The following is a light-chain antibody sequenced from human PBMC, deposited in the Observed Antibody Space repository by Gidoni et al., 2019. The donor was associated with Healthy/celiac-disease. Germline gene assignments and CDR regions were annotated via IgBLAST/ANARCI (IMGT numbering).Light chain of an antibody. V-gene: IGLV2-11*01. CDR3: CSYASSYVV. CDR2: DVS. Sequence: QSALTQPRSVSGSPGQSVTISCTGTSSDVGGYNDVSWYQQHPGKAPKLMIYDVSKRPSGVPDRFSGNKSGNAASLTISGLQAEDEADYYCCSYASSYVVFGGGTKLTVL. J-gene: IGLJ2*01. CDR1: SSDVGGYND.